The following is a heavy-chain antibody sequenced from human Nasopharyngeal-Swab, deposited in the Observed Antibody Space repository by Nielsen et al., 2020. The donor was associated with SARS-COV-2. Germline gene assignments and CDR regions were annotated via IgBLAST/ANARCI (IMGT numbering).Heavy chain of an antibody. V-gene: IGHV3-23*01. J-gene: IGHJ6*02. CDR2: ISGSGGST. Sequence: GGSLRLSCAASGFTFSSYAMSWVRQAPGKGLEWVSAISGSGGSTYYADSVKGRFTISRDNSKNTLYLQMNSLRAEDTAVHYCAKGGCGGDCYYYYYYGMDVWGQGTTVTVSS. D-gene: IGHD2-21*02. CDR1: GFTFSSYA. CDR3: AKGGCGGDCYYYYYYGMDV.